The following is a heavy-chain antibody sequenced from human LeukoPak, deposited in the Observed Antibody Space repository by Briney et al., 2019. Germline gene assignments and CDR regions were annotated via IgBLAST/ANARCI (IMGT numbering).Heavy chain of an antibody. Sequence: NPSETLSLTCTVSGGSISSSSYYWGWIRQPPGKGLEWIGSIFYSGSTYYNPSLQSRVTISVDTSKNQFSLKLTSVTATDTAVYYCARYRGAVAGNYFDYWGQGTLVTVSS. D-gene: IGHD6-19*01. CDR1: GGSISSSSYY. J-gene: IGHJ4*02. CDR2: IFYSGST. V-gene: IGHV4-39*01. CDR3: ARYRGAVAGNYFDY.